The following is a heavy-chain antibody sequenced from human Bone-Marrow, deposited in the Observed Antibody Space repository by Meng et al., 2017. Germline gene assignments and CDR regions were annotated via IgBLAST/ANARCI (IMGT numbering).Heavy chain of an antibody. CDR3: ARDPDYYGSGSWD. J-gene: IGHJ4*02. CDR2: INNSGRT. V-gene: IGHV4-34*01. D-gene: IGHD3-10*01. CDR1: GVSFTCAY. Sequence: QEQLPQWVQGRWIPLDTLTRPGDVFGVSFTCAYSIWLRQTPGKGLEWIGEINNSGRTNYNPSLKSRVTISVDTSKNQFSLKLSSVTAADTAVYYCARDPDYYGSGSWDWGQGTLVTVSS.